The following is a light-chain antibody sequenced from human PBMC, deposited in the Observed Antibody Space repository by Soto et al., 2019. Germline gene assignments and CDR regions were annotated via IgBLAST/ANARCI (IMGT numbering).Light chain of an antibody. V-gene: IGLV2-14*01. CDR3: SSYASSSSYV. J-gene: IGLJ1*01. CDR2: EVT. Sequence: SALAQPASVSGSPGQLITISCTGTSSDVGGYNHVSWYQIHPGKAPKLIIYEVTSRPSGVSYRFSGSKSGNSASLTISALQAEDEADYYCSSYASSSSYVFGGGTKVTVL. CDR1: SSDVGGYNH.